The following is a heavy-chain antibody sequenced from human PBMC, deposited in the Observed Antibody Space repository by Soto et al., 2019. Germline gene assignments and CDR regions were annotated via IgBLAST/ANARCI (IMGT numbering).Heavy chain of an antibody. CDR2: ISAYNGNT. CDR1: GYTFTSYG. CDR3: ARTPKTYYDYVWGDTTEYYFDY. D-gene: IGHD3-16*01. Sequence: QVQLVQSGAEVKKPGASVKVSCKASGYTFTSYGISWVRQAPGQGLEWMGWISAYNGNTNYAQKLQGRVTMTTDTSTSTAYMELRSLRSVDTAVYYCARTPKTYYDYVWGDTTEYYFDYWGQGTLVTVSS. V-gene: IGHV1-18*01. J-gene: IGHJ4*02.